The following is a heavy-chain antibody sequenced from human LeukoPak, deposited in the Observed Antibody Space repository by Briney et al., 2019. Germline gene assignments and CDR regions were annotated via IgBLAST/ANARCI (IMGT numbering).Heavy chain of an antibody. CDR2: IYYSGST. Sequence: SETLSLTCTVSGGSISSSSYYWGWIRQPPGKGLEWIGSIYYSGSTYYNPSLKSRVTISVDTSKNQFSLKLSSVTAADTAVYYCARRKNYYYYMDVWGKGTTVTVSS. CDR1: GGSISSSSYY. CDR3: ARRKNYYYYMDV. V-gene: IGHV4-39*01. J-gene: IGHJ6*03.